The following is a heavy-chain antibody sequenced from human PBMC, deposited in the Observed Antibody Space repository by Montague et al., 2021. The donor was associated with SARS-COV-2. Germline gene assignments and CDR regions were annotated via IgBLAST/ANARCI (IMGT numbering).Heavy chain of an antibody. CDR3: ARSGAVPMD. D-gene: IGHD3-10*01. V-gene: IGHV4-59*13. CDR2: FYHSGGT. CDR1: GGSISSYF. J-gene: IGHJ4*02. Sequence: SGTLSLTCTVSGGSISSYFWSWIRQSPGKGLEWIGYFYHSGGTKYNPSLKSRVTISGDTSKNQCSLKLSSVTTADTAVYYCARSGAVPMDWGQGTLVTVSS.